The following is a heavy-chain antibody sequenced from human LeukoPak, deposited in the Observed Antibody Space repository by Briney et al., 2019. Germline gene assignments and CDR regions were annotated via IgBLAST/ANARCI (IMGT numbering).Heavy chain of an antibody. D-gene: IGHD3-22*01. V-gene: IGHV4-59*08. CDR3: ARHTYDSSGYYLYYFDY. Sequence: SETLSLTCAVYGGSFSGYYWSWIRQPPGKGLEWIGYIYYSGSTNYNPSLKSRVTISVDTSKNQFSLKLSSVTAAGTAVYYCARHTYDSSGYYLYYFDYWGQGTLVTVSS. CDR1: GGSFSGYY. CDR2: IYYSGST. J-gene: IGHJ4*02.